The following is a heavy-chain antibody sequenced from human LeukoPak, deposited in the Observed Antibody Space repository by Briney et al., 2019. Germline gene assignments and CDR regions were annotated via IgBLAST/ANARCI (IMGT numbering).Heavy chain of an antibody. CDR3: ARPVGLAAALDY. J-gene: IGHJ4*02. D-gene: IGHD6-13*01. CDR2: ISYDGSNK. Sequence: GRSLRLSCAASGFTFSSYAMHWVRQAPGKGLEWVAVISYDGSNKCYADSVKGRFTISRDNSKNTLYLQMNSPRAEDTAVYYCARPVGLAAALDYWGQGTLVTVSS. CDR1: GFTFSSYA. V-gene: IGHV3-30-3*01.